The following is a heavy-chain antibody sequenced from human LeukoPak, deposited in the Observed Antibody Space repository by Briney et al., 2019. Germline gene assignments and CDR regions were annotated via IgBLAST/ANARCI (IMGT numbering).Heavy chain of an antibody. Sequence: PSETLSLTCTVSGGSISSSSYYWGWIRQPPGKGLEWIGSIYYSGSTYYNPSLKSRVTISVDTSKNQFSLKLSSVTAADTAVYYCARDGESVYDSSGYYVGGLYFDYWGQGTLVTVSS. CDR3: ARDGESVYDSSGYYVGGLYFDY. J-gene: IGHJ4*02. V-gene: IGHV4-39*07. CDR2: IYYSGST. CDR1: GGSISSSSYY. D-gene: IGHD3-22*01.